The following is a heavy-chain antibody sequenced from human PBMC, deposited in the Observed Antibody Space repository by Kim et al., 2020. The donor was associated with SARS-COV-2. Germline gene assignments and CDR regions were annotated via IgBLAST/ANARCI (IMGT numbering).Heavy chain of an antibody. CDR1: GFTFGDYA. V-gene: IGHV3-49*04. CDR2: IRSKAYGGTT. CDR3: TREMVQVVPAAIFYYYYGMDV. J-gene: IGHJ6*02. Sequence: GGSLRLSCTASGFTFGDYAMSWVRQAPGKGLEWVGFIRSKAYGGTTEYAASVKGRFTISRDDSKSIAYLQMNSLKTEDTAVYYCTREMVQVVPAAIFYYYYGMDVWGHGTTVTVSS. D-gene: IGHD2-2*01.